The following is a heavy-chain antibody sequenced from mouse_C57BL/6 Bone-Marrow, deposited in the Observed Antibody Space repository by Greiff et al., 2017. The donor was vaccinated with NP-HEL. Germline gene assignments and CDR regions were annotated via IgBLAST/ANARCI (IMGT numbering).Heavy chain of an antibody. CDR1: GYTFTSYT. CDR2: INPSSGYT. D-gene: IGHD2-3*01. V-gene: IGHV1-4*01. CDR3: ARERMDWYFDV. J-gene: IGHJ1*03. Sequence: VQLQQSGAELARPGASVKMSCKASGYTFTSYTMHWVKQRPGQGLEWIGYINPSSGYTKYNQKFKDKATLTADKSSSTAYMQLSSLTSEDSAVYYCARERMDWYFDVWGTGTTVTVSS.